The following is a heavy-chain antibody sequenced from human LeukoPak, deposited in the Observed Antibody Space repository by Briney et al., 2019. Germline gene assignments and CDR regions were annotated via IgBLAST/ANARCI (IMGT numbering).Heavy chain of an antibody. Sequence: SETLSLTCTVSGGSISSYYWSWIRQPPGKGLEWIGYIYTSGSTNYNPSLKSRVNISVDKSKNQFSLKLSSVTAAETAVYYCARHVDIVDYYFDYWGQGTLVTVSS. J-gene: IGHJ4*02. D-gene: IGHD5-12*01. CDR1: GGSISSYY. CDR2: IYTSGST. V-gene: IGHV4-4*09. CDR3: ARHVDIVDYYFDY.